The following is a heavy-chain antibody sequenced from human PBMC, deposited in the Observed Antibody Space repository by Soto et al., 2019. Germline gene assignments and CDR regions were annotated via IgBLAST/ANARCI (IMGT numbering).Heavy chain of an antibody. Sequence: QVQLVQSGAEVKKPGSSVKVSCKASGGTFSSYAISWVRQAPGQGLEWMGGIIPIFGTANYAQKFQGRVTITADESTSTAYRELSSLRSEDTAVYYCAREGSKYCISTSCYPYWGQGTLVTVSS. CDR1: GGTFSSYA. V-gene: IGHV1-69*12. D-gene: IGHD2-2*01. CDR2: IIPIFGTA. CDR3: AREGSKYCISTSCYPY. J-gene: IGHJ4*02.